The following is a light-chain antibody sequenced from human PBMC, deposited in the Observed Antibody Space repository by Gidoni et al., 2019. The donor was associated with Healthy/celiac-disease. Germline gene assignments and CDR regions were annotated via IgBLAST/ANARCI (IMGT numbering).Light chain of an antibody. V-gene: IGKV3-15*01. J-gene: IGKJ5*01. CDR3: QQYNNWFSIT. Sequence: EIVMTQSPATLSGSPGERATLSSRASQSVSSNLAWYQQKPGQAPRLLISGASTRATGIPARFSGSGSGTEFTLTISSLQSEDFAVYYCQQYNNWFSITFGQGTRLEIK. CDR1: QSVSSN. CDR2: GAS.